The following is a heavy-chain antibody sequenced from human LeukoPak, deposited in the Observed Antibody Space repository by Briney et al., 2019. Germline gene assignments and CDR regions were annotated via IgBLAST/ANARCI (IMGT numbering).Heavy chain of an antibody. CDR3: ARGVAFDI. J-gene: IGHJ3*02. V-gene: IGHV4-4*02. CDR1: GDSISSSNW. CDR2: VYHSGTT. Sequence: SETLSLACVVSGDSISSSNWWNWVRQPPGKGLEWIGEVYHSGTTNYNASLKSRVTISVDKPKNQISLKMTSVTAADTAVYYCARGVAFDIWGQGTMVTVSS.